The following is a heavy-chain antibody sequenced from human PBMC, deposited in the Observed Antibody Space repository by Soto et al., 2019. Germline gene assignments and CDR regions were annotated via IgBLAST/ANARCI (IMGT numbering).Heavy chain of an antibody. J-gene: IGHJ3*02. CDR2: ISDSGVT. D-gene: IGHD3-10*01. CDR3: ARGAGDFSGPDSFDI. CDR1: GDSIIRSF. V-gene: IGHV4-59*01. Sequence: QVQLQESGPRLVKSSETLSLVCSVSGDSIIRSFWGWIRQSPGKGLEYIGYISDSGVTDYDPSLKSRVTISVDTSKNLFSLERTYVTAADTAMYYCARGAGDFSGPDSFDIWGQATMVTVSS.